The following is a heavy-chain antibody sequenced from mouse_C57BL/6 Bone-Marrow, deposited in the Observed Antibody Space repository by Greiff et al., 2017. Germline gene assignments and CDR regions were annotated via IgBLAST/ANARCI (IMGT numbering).Heavy chain of an antibody. V-gene: IGHV14-4*01. CDR3: TTDDYDKMAWFAD. J-gene: IGHJ3*01. Sequence: EVMLVESGAELVRPGASVKLSCTASGFNIKDDYMHWVKQRPEQGLEWIGWIDPENGDTEYSSKFQGKATITADTASNTAYLQRSSLTSEDTAVYYCTTDDYDKMAWFADWGQGTLVTVSA. D-gene: IGHD2-4*01. CDR2: IDPENGDT. CDR1: GFNIKDDY.